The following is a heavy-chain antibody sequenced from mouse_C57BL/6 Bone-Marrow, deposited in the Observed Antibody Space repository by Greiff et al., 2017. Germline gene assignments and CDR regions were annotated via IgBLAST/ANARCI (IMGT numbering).Heavy chain of an antibody. V-gene: IGHV1-64*01. CDR1: GYTFTSYW. CDR3: ASLYSNYGYFDV. D-gene: IGHD2-5*01. J-gene: IGHJ1*03. CDR2: IHPNSGST. Sequence: QVQLQQPGAELVKPGASVKLSCKASGYTFTSYWMHWVKQRPGQGLEWIGMIHPNSGSTNYNEKFKSKATLTVDKSSSTAYMQLSSLTSEDSAVYYCASLYSNYGYFDVWGTGTTVTVSS.